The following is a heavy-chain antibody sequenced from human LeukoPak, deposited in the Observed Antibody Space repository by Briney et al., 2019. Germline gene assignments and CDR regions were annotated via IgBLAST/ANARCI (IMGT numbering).Heavy chain of an antibody. CDR2: INSDGSST. CDR1: GFTFSSYW. J-gene: IGHJ4*02. Sequence: GGSLRLPCAASGFTFSSYWMHWVRQAPGKGLVWVSRINSDGSSTSYADSVKGRFTISRDNAKNTLYLQMNSLRAEDTAVYYCATSHSSSWLSYWGQGTLVTVSS. D-gene: IGHD6-13*01. V-gene: IGHV3-74*01. CDR3: ATSHSSSWLSY.